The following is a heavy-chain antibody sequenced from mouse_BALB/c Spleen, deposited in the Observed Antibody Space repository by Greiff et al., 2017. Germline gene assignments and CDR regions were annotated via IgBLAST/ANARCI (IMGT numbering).Heavy chain of an antibody. V-gene: IGHV1S56*01. CDR3: ARREITTVVADYFDY. CDR2: IYPGDGDT. J-gene: IGHJ2*01. CDR1: GYTFTSYA. D-gene: IGHD1-1*01. Sequence: QVQLKQSGPELVKPGALVKISCKASGYTFTSYAINWVKPRPGQGLEWIGWIYPGDGDTNYKGKFKGKATLTADKSSITAYMQLSSLTSEDSAVYFCARREITTVVADYFDYWGQGTTLTVSS.